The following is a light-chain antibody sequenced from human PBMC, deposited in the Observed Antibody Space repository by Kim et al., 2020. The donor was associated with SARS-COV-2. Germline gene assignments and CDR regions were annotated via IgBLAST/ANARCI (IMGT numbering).Light chain of an antibody. CDR1: SSDLGGYNY. Sequence: QSALTQPASVSGSPGQSITISCTATSSDLGGYNYVSWYQQHPGKAPKLMIYDVSERPAGVSNRFSGSKSGNTASLTISGLQAEDEADYYCLSYTDRRTVYDFGAGTKV. CDR3: LSYTDRRTVYD. CDR2: DVS. J-gene: IGLJ1*01. V-gene: IGLV2-14*03.